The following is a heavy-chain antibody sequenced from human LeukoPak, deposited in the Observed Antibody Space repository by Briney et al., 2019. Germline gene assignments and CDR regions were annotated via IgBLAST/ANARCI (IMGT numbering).Heavy chain of an antibody. CDR3: AKGRGMTMVVPLHY. CDR2: IYHSGST. J-gene: IGHJ4*02. CDR1: GYSISSGYY. D-gene: IGHD4-23*01. V-gene: IGHV4-38-2*01. Sequence: SETLSLTCAVSGYSISSGYYWGWIRRPPGKGMEWIGSIYHSGSTYYNPSLKSRVTISVDTSKNQFSLKLSSVTAADTAVYYCAKGRGMTMVVPLHYWGQGTLVTVSS.